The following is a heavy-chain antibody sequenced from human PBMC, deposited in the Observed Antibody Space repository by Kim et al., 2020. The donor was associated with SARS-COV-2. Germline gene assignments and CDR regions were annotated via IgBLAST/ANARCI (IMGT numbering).Heavy chain of an antibody. CDR3: ARVRGGPFDYYGYFQH. D-gene: IGHD3-22*01. CDR1: GGTFSSYA. CDR2: IIPIFGTA. Sequence: SVKVSCKASGGTFSSYAISWVRQAPGQGLEWMGGIIPIFGTANYAQKFQGRVTITADKSTSTAYMELSSLRSEDTAVYYCARVRGGPFDYYGYFQHWGQGTLVTVSS. V-gene: IGHV1-69*06. J-gene: IGHJ1*01.